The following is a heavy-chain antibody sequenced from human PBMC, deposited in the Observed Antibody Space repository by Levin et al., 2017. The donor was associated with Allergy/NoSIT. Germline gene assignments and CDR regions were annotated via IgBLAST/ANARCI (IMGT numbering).Heavy chain of an antibody. V-gene: IGHV3-49*04. D-gene: IGHD5-24*01. CDR1: GFTFGDYA. CDR2: IRSKAYGGTT. CDR3: TREGQRWLQFGDAFDI. Sequence: GGSLRLSCTASGFTFGDYAMSWVRQAPGKGLEWVGFIRSKAYGGTTEYAASVKGRFTISRDDSKSIAYLQMNSLKTEDTAVYYCTREGQRWLQFGDAFDIWGQGTMVTVSS. J-gene: IGHJ3*02.